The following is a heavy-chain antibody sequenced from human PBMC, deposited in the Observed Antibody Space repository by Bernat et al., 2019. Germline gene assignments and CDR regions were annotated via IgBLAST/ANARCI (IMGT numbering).Heavy chain of an antibody. CDR2: INIDGSIT. J-gene: IGHJ4*02. CDR1: GFTFSNHW. CDR3: TRSLATAV. Sequence: EVQLVESGGDLVQPGGSLRLSCAASGFTFSNHWMHWVRQAPGKGLVWVSHINIDGSITSYADSVKGRFTISRDNAKNTLYLQMNSLRAEYTAVYYCTRSLATAVWGQGTLVTVSS. V-gene: IGHV3-74*01. D-gene: IGHD6-13*01.